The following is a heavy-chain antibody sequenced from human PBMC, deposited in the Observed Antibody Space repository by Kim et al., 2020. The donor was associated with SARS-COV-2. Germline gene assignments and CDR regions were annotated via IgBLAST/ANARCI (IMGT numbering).Heavy chain of an antibody. J-gene: IGHJ4*02. CDR1: GGSFSGYY. CDR3: ALGAMVRGVMPYYFDY. Sequence: SETLSLTCAVYGGSFSGYYWSWIRQPPGKGLEWIGEINHSGSTNYNPSLKSRVTISVDTSKNQFSLKLSSVTAADTAVYYCALGAMVRGVMPYYFDYWGQGTLVTVSS. CDR2: INHSGST. V-gene: IGHV4-34*01. D-gene: IGHD3-10*01.